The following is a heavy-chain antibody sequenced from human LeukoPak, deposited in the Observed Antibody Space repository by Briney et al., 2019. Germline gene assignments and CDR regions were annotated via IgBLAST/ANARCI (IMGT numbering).Heavy chain of an antibody. CDR2: INHSGST. D-gene: IGHD3-10*01. Sequence: SETLSLTCTVSGGSISSSSYYWGWIRQPPGKGLEWIGEINHSGSTNYNPSLKSRVTISVDTSKNQFSLNLTSVTAADTAVFYCARHQTGGHSYMYVWGKGTTVSVSS. CDR3: ARHQTGGHSYMYV. J-gene: IGHJ6*03. V-gene: IGHV4-39*01. CDR1: GGSISSSSYY.